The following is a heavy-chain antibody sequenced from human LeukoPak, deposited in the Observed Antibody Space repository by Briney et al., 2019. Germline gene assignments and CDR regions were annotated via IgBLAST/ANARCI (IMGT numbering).Heavy chain of an antibody. CDR2: ISSGSSTI. CDR3: ARGNCAFDY. V-gene: IGHV3-48*02. CDR1: GFTFNTYS. J-gene: IGHJ4*02. Sequence: GGSLRLSCAASGFTFNTYSMNWLRQAPGKGLEWVSYISSGSSTIYCADSVKGRFTISRDNAKNSLYLQMNSLRDEDTAAYYGARGNCAFDYWGQGTLVTVSS. D-gene: IGHD1-20*01.